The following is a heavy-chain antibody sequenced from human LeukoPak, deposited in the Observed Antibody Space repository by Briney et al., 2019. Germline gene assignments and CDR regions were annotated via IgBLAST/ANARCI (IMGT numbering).Heavy chain of an antibody. V-gene: IGHV4-59*07. J-gene: IGHJ4*02. Sequence: PSDTLSLTCTFSGRSISSYYWRWIPQPPGAALEWIGYIYYSGSTNYNPPLKTRVIISVDTSKKRFSLKLISVTAADTAVYYCARGREGVGSSWPFDFWGQGTLVTVSS. CDR3: ARGREGVGSSWPFDF. D-gene: IGHD6-13*01. CDR1: GRSISSYY. CDR2: IYYSGST.